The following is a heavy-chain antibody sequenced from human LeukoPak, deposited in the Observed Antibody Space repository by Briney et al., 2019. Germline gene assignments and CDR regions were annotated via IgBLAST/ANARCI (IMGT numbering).Heavy chain of an antibody. CDR3: ASRYCSSTSFLLDAFDI. Sequence: SETLSLTCAVYGGSFSDFFWSWIRQPPGKGLEWIGEINHSGGTNYNPSLMSRVTISVDTSKSQISLKMSSVTAADTAAYYCASRYCSSTSFLLDAFDIWGQGTMVSVSS. CDR1: GGSFSDFF. V-gene: IGHV4-34*01. CDR2: INHSGGT. D-gene: IGHD2-2*01. J-gene: IGHJ3*02.